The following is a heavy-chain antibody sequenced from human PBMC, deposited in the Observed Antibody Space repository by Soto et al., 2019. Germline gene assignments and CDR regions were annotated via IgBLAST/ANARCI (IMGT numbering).Heavy chain of an antibody. Sequence: SETLSLTCSVSGGSISSGYYYWSWIRQPPGKGLEWIGNIYYSGNTYYNPSLKSRLIISIDTSKNQFSLKAGSVTAADTAVYYCASYSLYGMDVWGQGTTVTVSS. D-gene: IGHD2-21*01. CDR3: ASYSLYGMDV. CDR2: IYYSGNT. CDR1: GGSISSGYYY. V-gene: IGHV4-30-4*01. J-gene: IGHJ6*02.